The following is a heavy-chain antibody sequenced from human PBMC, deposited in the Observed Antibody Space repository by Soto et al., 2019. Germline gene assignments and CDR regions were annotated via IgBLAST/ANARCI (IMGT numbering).Heavy chain of an antibody. CDR1: GFTFDDYA. D-gene: IGHD4-17*01. CDR3: AKSPSYYGDFDY. V-gene: IGHV3-9*01. CDR2: ISWNSGRI. Sequence: EVQLVESGGGLVQPGRSLRLSCAASGFTFDDYAMHWVRQAPGKGLEWVSGISWNSGRIGYADSVKGRFTISRDNAKNSLYLLMNSLRAEDTALYYCAKSPSYYGDFDYWGQGTLVTVSS. J-gene: IGHJ4*02.